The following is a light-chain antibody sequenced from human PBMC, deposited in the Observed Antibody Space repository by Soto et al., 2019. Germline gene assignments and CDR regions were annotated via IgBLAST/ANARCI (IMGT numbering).Light chain of an antibody. CDR2: DAS. CDR1: QGINSY. CDR3: QQLNGYPRT. Sequence: DVQLTQSPSFLSASVGDRVTITCRASQGINSYFAWYQQKPGKAPKLLIFDASTLENGVTSRFSGSGTGTEVTITISTPQPKDFGTYSCQQLNGYPRTCGPGTKVDI. V-gene: IGKV1-9*01. J-gene: IGKJ3*01.